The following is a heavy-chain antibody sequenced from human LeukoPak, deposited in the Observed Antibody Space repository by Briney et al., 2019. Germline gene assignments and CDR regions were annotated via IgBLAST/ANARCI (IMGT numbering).Heavy chain of an antibody. CDR2: IYYSGST. CDR1: GGSISSYY. Sequence: SETLSLTCTVSGGSISSYYWSWIRQPPGKGLEWIGYIYYSGSTNYNPSLKSRVTISVDTSKNQFSLKLSSVTAADTAVYYCAREFYYYDSSGYVRAFDIWGQGTMVTVSS. J-gene: IGHJ3*02. CDR3: AREFYYYDSSGYVRAFDI. V-gene: IGHV4-59*12. D-gene: IGHD3-22*01.